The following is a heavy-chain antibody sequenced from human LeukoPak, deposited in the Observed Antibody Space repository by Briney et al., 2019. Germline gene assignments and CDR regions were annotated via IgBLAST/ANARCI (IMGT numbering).Heavy chain of an antibody. CDR3: ARDSYYYDSSGYQPPFSRTIDY. D-gene: IGHD3-22*01. J-gene: IGHJ4*02. CDR2: IYYSGST. Sequence: SETLSLTCTVSGGSISSSSYYWGWIRQPPGKGLEWIGNIYYSGSTYYNPSLESRVTISVDTSKNQFSLKLSSVTAADTAVYYCARDSYYYDSSGYQPPFSRTIDYWGQGTLVTVSS. CDR1: GGSISSSSYY. V-gene: IGHV4-39*07.